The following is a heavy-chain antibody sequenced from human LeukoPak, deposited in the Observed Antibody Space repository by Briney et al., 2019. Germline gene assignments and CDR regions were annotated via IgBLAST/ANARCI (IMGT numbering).Heavy chain of an antibody. Sequence: SGGSLRLSCAASGFTFSSYGMHWVRQAPDKGLEWVAFIRYDGSNKYYADSVKGRFTISRDNAKNSLYLQMNSLRAEDTAVYYCARFYCSSTSCYIDYWGQGTLVTVSS. CDR2: IRYDGSNK. D-gene: IGHD2-2*02. V-gene: IGHV3-30*02. CDR1: GFTFSSYG. CDR3: ARFYCSSTSCYIDY. J-gene: IGHJ4*02.